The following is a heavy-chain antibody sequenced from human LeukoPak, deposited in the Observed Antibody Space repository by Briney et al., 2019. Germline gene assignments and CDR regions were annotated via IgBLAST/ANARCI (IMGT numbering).Heavy chain of an antibody. CDR1: GGSFSGYY. D-gene: IGHD3-16*01. V-gene: IGHV4-34*01. Sequence: PSETLSLTCAVYGGSFSGYYWSWIRQPPGKGLEWIGEINHSGSTNYNPSLKSRVTISVDTSKNQFSLKLSSVTAADTAVYYCARRVLRFGGYYFDYWGQGTLVTVSS. CDR3: ARRVLRFGGYYFDY. J-gene: IGHJ4*02. CDR2: INHSGST.